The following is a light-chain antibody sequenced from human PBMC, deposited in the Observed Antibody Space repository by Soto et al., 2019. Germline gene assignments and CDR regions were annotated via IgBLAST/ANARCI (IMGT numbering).Light chain of an antibody. CDR3: AAWDDSLIDYV. CDR2: SNN. CDR1: TSNIGRNT. J-gene: IGLJ1*01. Sequence: SVLTQPPSASATPGQRVTISCSGSTSNIGRNTVNWYQQLPGTAPKLLIYSNNQRPSGVPDRFSGSKSGTSASLAISGLQSEDEADYYCAAWDDSLIDYVFGPGTQLTVL. V-gene: IGLV1-44*01.